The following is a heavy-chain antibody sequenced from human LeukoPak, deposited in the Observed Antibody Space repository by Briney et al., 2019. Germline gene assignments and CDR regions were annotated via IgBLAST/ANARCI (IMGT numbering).Heavy chain of an antibody. CDR2: IYYSGGT. CDR3: ARDWGSSWYRGYFDY. D-gene: IGHD6-13*01. J-gene: IGHJ4*02. V-gene: IGHV4-39*07. Sequence: SETLSLTCTVSGGSIIRSSYYWGWIRQPPGKGLEWIGSIYYSGGTNYNPSLKSRVTISVDTSKNQLSLKLSSVTAADTAVYYCARDWGSSWYRGYFDYWGQGTLVTVSS. CDR1: GGSIIRSSYY.